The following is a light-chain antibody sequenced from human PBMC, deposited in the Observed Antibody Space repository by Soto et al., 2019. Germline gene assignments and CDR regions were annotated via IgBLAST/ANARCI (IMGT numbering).Light chain of an antibody. CDR3: MQALQTPST. CDR1: QSLLHSNGYNY. CDR2: LGS. Sequence: DIVMTQSPLSLPVTPGEPASISCTSSQSLLHSNGYNYLDWYLQKPGQSPQLLIYLGSNRASGVPDRFSGSGSCTDFTLKISRVEAEDVGVYYCMQALQTPSTFGQGTRLEI. J-gene: IGKJ5*01. V-gene: IGKV2-28*01.